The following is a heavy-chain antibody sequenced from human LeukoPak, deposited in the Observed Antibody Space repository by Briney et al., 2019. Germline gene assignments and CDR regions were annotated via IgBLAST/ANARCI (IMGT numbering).Heavy chain of an antibody. J-gene: IGHJ4*02. Sequence: ASVKVSCKASGYTFTGYYMHWVRQAPGQGLEWMGWINPNSGGTNYAQKFQGRVTMTRDTSISTAYMELSRLRSDDTAVYYCARSRRLGYCSSTSCLNSPTFDYWGQGTLVTVSS. CDR2: INPNSGGT. CDR3: ARSRRLGYCSSTSCLNSPTFDY. D-gene: IGHD2-2*01. CDR1: GYTFTGYY. V-gene: IGHV1-2*02.